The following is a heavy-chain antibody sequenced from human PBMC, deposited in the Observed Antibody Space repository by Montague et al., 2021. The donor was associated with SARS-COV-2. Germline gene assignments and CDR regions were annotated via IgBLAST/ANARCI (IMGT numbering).Heavy chain of an antibody. J-gene: IGHJ4*02. CDR3: ARVPLVGPTAGTSDY. CDR2: ISHRGGT. CDR1: GGSISSGTW. D-gene: IGHD1-14*01. V-gene: IGHV4-4*02. Sequence: SETLSLTCAVSGGSISSGTWWTWVRQPPGKGLEWIGEISHRGGTNYNPSLKSRVTISVDKSKNQFSLNLTSVTAADTAVYYCARVPLVGPTAGTSDYWGLGTLVAVSS.